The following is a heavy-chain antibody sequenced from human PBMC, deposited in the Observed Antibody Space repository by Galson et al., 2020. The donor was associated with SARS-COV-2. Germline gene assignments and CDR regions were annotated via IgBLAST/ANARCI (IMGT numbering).Heavy chain of an antibody. D-gene: IGHD2-2*01. CDR3: ASSHRFAFVPFDD. J-gene: IGHJ4*02. CDR2: ISTCASYI. CDR1: GFAFSTYN. V-gene: IGHV3-21*06. Sequence: AGGSLRLSCAASGFAFSTYNMNWVRQSPGNGLEWVSSISTCASYIYYADSVKGRFIVSRDNAKNSLYLQMNSLTVEDTAVYYCASSHRFAFVPFDDWGQGTPVTVSS.